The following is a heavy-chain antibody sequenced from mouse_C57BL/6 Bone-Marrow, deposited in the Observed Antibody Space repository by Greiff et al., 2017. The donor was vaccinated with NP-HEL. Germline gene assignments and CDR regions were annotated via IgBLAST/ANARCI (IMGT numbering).Heavy chain of an antibody. V-gene: IGHV1-15*01. CDR1: GYTFTDYE. J-gene: IGHJ3*01. Sequence: QVQLQQSGAELVRPGASVTLSCKASGYTFTDYEMHWVKQTPVHGLEWIGAIDPETGGTAYNQKFKGKAILTADKSSSTADMELRSLTSEDSAVYYCTREGGAGNCSWFAYWGQGTLVTVSA. D-gene: IGHD2-1*01. CDR2: IDPETGGT. CDR3: TREGGAGNCSWFAY.